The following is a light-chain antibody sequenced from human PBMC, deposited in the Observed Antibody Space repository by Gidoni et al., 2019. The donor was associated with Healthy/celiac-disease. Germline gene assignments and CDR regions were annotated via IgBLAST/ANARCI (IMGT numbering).Light chain of an antibody. CDR1: SSDVGGYNY. V-gene: IGLV2-14*03. J-gene: IGLJ2*01. CDR2: DVS. Sequence: QSALTPPASVSGSPGQSITISCTGTSSDVGGYNYVSWYQQHPGKAPKLMIDDVSNRPSGVSNRFAGSKSGNTASLTISGLQAEDEADYYCSSDTSSTPVVFGGGTKLTVL. CDR3: SSDTSSTPVV.